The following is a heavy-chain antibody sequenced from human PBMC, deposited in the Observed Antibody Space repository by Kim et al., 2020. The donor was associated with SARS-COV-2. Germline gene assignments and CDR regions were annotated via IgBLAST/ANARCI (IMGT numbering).Heavy chain of an antibody. CDR2: IYHSGST. V-gene: IGHV4-4*02. J-gene: IGHJ6*02. CDR3: ARGGYSYGWDYYYGMDV. CDR1: GGSISSSNW. D-gene: IGHD5-18*01. Sequence: SETLSLTCAVSGGSISSSNWWSWVRQPPGKGLEWIGEIYHSGSTNYNTSLKSRVTISVDKSKNQFSLKLSSVTAADTAVYYCARGGYSYGWDYYYGMDVWGQGTTVTVSS.